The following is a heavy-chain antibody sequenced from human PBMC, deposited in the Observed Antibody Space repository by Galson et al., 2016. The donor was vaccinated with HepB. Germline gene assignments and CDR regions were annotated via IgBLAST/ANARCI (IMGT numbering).Heavy chain of an antibody. CDR3: AREDYLSCYFDY. V-gene: IGHV4-38-2*02. Sequence: SETLSLTCTVSNFSISVGYYWGWIRQTPGRGLEWIGSISHSGSADYNTTLKSRVTLSIDTAMNQFSLRLSSVTAADTAVYYCAREDYLSCYFDYWGQGSLIIVSS. J-gene: IGHJ4*01. CDR2: ISHSGSA. D-gene: IGHD4-11*01. CDR1: NFSISVGYY.